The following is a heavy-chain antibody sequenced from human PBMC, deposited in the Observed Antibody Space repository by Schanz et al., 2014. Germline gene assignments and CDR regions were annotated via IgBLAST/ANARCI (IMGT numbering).Heavy chain of an antibody. V-gene: IGHV1-18*01. CDR2: ISAYNGHT. Sequence: QGQLVQSGAEVKKPGASVKVSCKASGYTFTSYGITWVRQAPGQGLEWMGWISAYNGHTTYAQKFQGRVTMTTDTSTSTAYMELRNVRYDDTAMYYCARGIPYCSSTSCSGLDAYDVGGRGTLVTVSS. CDR3: ARGIPYCSSTSCSGLDAYDV. CDR1: GYTFTSYG. D-gene: IGHD2-2*01. J-gene: IGHJ3*01.